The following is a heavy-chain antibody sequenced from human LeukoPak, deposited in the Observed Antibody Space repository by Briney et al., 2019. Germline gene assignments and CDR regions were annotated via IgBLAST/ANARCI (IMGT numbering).Heavy chain of an antibody. D-gene: IGHD3-22*01. CDR2: IYYSGST. CDR1: GGSISSYY. Sequence: SETLSLTCTVSGGSISSYYWSWIRQPPGKGLEWIGYIYYSGSTNCNPSLKSRVTISVDTSKNQFSLKLSSVTAADTAVYYCMSDSSGYYYFDYWGRGSLVTVSS. CDR3: MSDSSGYYYFDY. V-gene: IGHV4-59*08. J-gene: IGHJ4*02.